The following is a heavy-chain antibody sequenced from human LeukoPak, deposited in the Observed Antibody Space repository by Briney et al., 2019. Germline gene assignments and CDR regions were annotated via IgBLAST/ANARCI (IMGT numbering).Heavy chain of an antibody. CDR3: ARHGGIAAAGRGEFDY. D-gene: IGHD6-13*01. Sequence: GESLKISCKGSGYSFTSYWIGWVRQMPGKSLEWMGIIYPGDSDTRYSPSFQGQVTISADKSISTAYLQWSSLKASDTAMYYCARHGGIAAAGRGEFDYWGQGTLDTVSS. V-gene: IGHV5-51*01. J-gene: IGHJ4*02. CDR2: IYPGDSDT. CDR1: GYSFTSYW.